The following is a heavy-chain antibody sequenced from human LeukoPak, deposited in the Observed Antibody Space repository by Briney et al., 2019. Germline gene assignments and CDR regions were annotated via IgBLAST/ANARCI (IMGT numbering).Heavy chain of an antibody. V-gene: IGHV3-23*01. CDR2: ISSSVGST. Sequence: GGSLRLSCAASGFIFSSYAMTWVRQAPGKGLEWVSAISSSVGSTYYADSVKGRFTISRDSSKNTLYLQMNSLRAEDTAVYYCARDWYEDYWGQGTLVTVSS. CDR3: ARDWYEDY. J-gene: IGHJ4*02. CDR1: GFIFSSYA. D-gene: IGHD6-13*01.